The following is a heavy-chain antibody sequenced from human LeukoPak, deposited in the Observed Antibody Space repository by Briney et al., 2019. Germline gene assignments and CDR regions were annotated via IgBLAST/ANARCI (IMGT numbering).Heavy chain of an antibody. D-gene: IGHD3-22*01. Sequence: ASVKVSCKASGGTFSSYAISWARQAPGQGLEWMGRVIPILGIANYAQKFQGRVTITADKSTSTAYMELSSLRSEDTAVYYCATAYYYDSSGYYKAEYFQHWGQGTLVTVSS. CDR2: VIPILGIA. CDR3: ATAYYYDSSGYYKAEYFQH. V-gene: IGHV1-69*04. CDR1: GGTFSSYA. J-gene: IGHJ1*01.